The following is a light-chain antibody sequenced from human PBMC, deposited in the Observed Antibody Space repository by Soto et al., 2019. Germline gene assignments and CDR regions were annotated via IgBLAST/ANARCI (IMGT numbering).Light chain of an antibody. CDR3: QQYGSSPGT. V-gene: IGKV3-20*01. Sequence: EIVLTQSPGTLSLSPGERATLSCRASQSVSSSYLAWYQQKPGQTPRLLIYGASSRATGIPDRFSGSGSGTDFSLTISRLEPEDFAEYYCQQYGSSPGTFGQGNKVEI. CDR1: QSVSSSY. J-gene: IGKJ1*01. CDR2: GAS.